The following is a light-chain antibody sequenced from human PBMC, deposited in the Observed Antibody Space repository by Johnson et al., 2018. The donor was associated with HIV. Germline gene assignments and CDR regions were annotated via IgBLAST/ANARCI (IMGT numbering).Light chain of an antibody. V-gene: IGLV1-51*01. J-gene: IGLJ1*01. CDR2: NNS. Sequence: QFVLTQPPSVSAAPGQKVTISCSGSRSNIGNNYVSWYQQLPGTAPKLLISNNSKRPSGIPDRFSGSKSCTSATLAITGLQTGDEADYYCGAWDSSLSAYVFGTGTQVTV. CDR1: RSNIGNNY. CDR3: GAWDSSLSAYV.